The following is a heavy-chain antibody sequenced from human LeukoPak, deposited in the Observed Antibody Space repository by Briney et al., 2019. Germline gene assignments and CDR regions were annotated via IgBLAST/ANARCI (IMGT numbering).Heavy chain of an antibody. D-gene: IGHD1-26*01. CDR1: GFTVSSKC. CDR3: ARLATSTGSYVDY. CDR2: IYDGGGA. Sequence: HPGGSLRLSGAASGFTVSSKCMSWVRQAPGKGLEWLSVIYDGGGANYADSVKARFTISRDNSKNTLYLQMDSLRAEDTAVYYCARLATSTGSYVDYWGQGTLVTVSS. V-gene: IGHV3-53*01. J-gene: IGHJ4*02.